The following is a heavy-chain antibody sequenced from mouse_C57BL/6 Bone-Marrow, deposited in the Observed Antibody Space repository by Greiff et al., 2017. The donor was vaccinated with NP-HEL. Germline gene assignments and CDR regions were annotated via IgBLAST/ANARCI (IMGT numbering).Heavy chain of an antibody. D-gene: IGHD1-2*01. CDR3: ERDAGYYY. V-gene: IGHV1-66*01. J-gene: IGHJ2*01. CDR1: GYTFTSYY. CDR2: IYPGSGST. Sequence: QVQLQQSGPELVKPGASVKISCKASGYTFTSYYIHWVKQRPGQGLEWIGGIYPGSGSTNYNEKFKGKATLTVDTSSSTAYMQLSSLTSEDSAVCYSERDAGYYYWGQGTTLTVSS.